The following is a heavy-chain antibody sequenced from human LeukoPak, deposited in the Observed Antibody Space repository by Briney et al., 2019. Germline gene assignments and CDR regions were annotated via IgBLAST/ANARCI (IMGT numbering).Heavy chain of an antibody. CDR3: AKDRYSSSWNFFDF. V-gene: IGHV3-9*01. D-gene: IGHD6-13*01. J-gene: IGHJ4*02. CDR1: GFTFDDYA. Sequence: GGSLRLSCAASGFTFDDYAMHWVRQVPGKGLEWVSGISWNSGIIDYADSVKGRFTISRDNAQNSLYLQMNSLRADDTAFYYCAKDRYSSSWNFFDFWGQGTLVTVSS. CDR2: ISWNSGII.